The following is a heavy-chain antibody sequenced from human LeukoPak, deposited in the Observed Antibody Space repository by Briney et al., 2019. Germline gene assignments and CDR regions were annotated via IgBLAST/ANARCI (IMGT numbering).Heavy chain of an antibody. V-gene: IGHV3-23*01. CDR2: ITSGGST. CDR3: ARGGYPGLFDY. D-gene: IGHD5-12*01. CDR1: GFTFRSYA. Sequence: GGSLRLSCAASGFTFRSYAMTWVRQAPGKGLEWVSAITSGGSTYYADSVKGRFTISRDNSKNTLYLQMNSLRAEDTAVYYCARGGYPGLFDYWGQGTLVTVSS. J-gene: IGHJ4*02.